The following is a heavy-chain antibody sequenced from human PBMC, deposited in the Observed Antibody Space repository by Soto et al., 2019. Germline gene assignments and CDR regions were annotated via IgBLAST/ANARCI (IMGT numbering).Heavy chain of an antibody. CDR1: GFTFSNAW. CDR2: IKSKTDGGTT. V-gene: IGHV3-15*01. D-gene: IGHD2-15*01. J-gene: IGHJ6*02. Sequence: AGGSLRLSCAASGFTFSNAWMSWVRQAPGKGLEWVGRIKSKTDGGTTDYAAPVKGRFTISRDDSKNTLYLQMNSLKTEDTAVYYCTTGPGSAWGFYYYYGMDVWGQGTTVTVSS. CDR3: TTGPGSAWGFYYYYGMDV.